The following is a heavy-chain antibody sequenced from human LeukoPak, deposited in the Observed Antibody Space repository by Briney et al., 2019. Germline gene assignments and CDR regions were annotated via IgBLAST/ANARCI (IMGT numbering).Heavy chain of an antibody. CDR3: AKGTSGIIAGGHDYYMDV. D-gene: IGHD6-13*01. CDR1: RFTFSSYG. V-gene: IGHV3-30*02. Sequence: GGSLRLSCAPSRFTFSSYGMHWVRQAPGKGLEWVAYIQYDGSNEQYADSVKGRFTISRDNSKNALYLQMISLRPEDTAVYFCAKGTSGIIAGGHDYYMDVWGKGTTVTISS. CDR2: IQYDGSNE. J-gene: IGHJ6*03.